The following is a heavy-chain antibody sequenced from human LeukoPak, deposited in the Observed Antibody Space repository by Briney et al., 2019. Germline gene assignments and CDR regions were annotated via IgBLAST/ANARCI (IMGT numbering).Heavy chain of an antibody. Sequence: GGSLRLSCAASEFTFSSYAMSWVRQAPGKGLEWVSAISGSGGSTYYADSVKGRFTISRDNSKNTLYLQMNSLRAEDTAVYYCAKSPIVVVPAAIDYCGQGTLVTVSS. CDR3: AKSPIVVVPAAIDY. D-gene: IGHD2-2*01. CDR1: EFTFSSYA. CDR2: ISGSGGST. J-gene: IGHJ4*02. V-gene: IGHV3-23*01.